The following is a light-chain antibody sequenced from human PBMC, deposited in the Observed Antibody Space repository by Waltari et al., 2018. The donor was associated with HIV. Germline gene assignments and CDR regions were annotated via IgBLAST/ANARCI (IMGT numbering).Light chain of an antibody. CDR2: DVS. CDR3: CSYAGSYTLV. Sequence: QSALTQPRSVSGSPGQSVTISCTGTSSDVGCYNYVSWYQHHPGKAPKLMIYDVSKRPSGVPDRFSGSKSGNTASLTISGLQAEDEADYYCCSYAGSYTLVFGGGTTLTVL. J-gene: IGLJ2*01. CDR1: SSDVGCYNY. V-gene: IGLV2-11*01.